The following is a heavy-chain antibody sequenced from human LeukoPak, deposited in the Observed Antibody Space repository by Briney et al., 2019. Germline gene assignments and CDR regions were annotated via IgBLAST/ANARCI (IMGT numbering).Heavy chain of an antibody. V-gene: IGHV3-48*04. CDR3: ARDYGDYWFDP. CDR1: GFTFSSYN. Sequence: PGGSLRLSCAASGFTFSSYNMNWVRQAPGKGLEWVSHISSSGSTIYYADSVKGRFTISRDNAKNSLYLQMNSLRAEDTAVYYCARDYGDYWFDPWGQGTLVTVSS. D-gene: IGHD4-17*01. CDR2: ISSSGSTI. J-gene: IGHJ5*02.